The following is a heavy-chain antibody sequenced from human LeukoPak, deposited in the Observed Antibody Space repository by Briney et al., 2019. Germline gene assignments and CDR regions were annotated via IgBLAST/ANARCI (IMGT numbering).Heavy chain of an antibody. J-gene: IGHJ4*02. V-gene: IGHV3-23*01. D-gene: IGHD3-22*01. CDR3: ARYYYDSSGQYYFDY. Sequence: GGSLRLSCAASGFTFNNYAMTWVRQAPGKGLEWVSSISGSGGTTYYADSVKGRFTISRDNSKNTLYLQMNSLRAEDTAVYYCARYYYDSSGQYYFDYWGQGTLVTVSS. CDR1: GFTFNNYA. CDR2: ISGSGGTT.